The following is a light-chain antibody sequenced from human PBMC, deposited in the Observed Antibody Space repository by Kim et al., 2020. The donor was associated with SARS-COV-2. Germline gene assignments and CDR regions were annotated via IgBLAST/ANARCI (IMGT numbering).Light chain of an antibody. J-gene: IGLJ2*01. CDR2: GKN. CDR1: SLRSYY. Sequence: VALGQTVRITRQGYSLRSYYATWYQQKPGQAPILGIYGKNNRPSGIPDRFSGSSSGNTASLTITGTQAGDEADYYCNSRDSNNNVVFGGGTQLTVL. V-gene: IGLV3-19*01. CDR3: NSRDSNNNVV.